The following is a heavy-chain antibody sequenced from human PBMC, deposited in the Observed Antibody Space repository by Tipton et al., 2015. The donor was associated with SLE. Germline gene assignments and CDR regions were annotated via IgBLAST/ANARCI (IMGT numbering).Heavy chain of an antibody. V-gene: IGHV4-59*01. J-gene: IGHJ4*02. CDR2: IYYSGST. CDR3: ARGFYFDY. Sequence: TLSLTCAVSGGSISSYYWRWIRQPPGKGLEWIGYIYYSGSTNYNPSLKSRVTISVDTSKNQFSLKLNSVTAADTAVYYCARGFYFDYWGQGNLVTVSS. CDR1: GGSISSYY.